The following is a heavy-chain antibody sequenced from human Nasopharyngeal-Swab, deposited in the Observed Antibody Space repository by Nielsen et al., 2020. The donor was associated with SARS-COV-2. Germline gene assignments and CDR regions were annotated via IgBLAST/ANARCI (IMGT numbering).Heavy chain of an antibody. V-gene: IGHV1-2*06. CDR1: RFSFSAYY. D-gene: IGHD6-19*01. J-gene: IGHJ4*02. Sequence: ASVKVSCKASRFSFSAYYIHWVRQAPGQGLEWMGRINPNSGGSDYAQRFQGRVTMTRNTSISTAYMELSSLRSEDTAVYYCARGGGWNFDYWGQGTLVTVSS. CDR3: ARGGGWNFDY. CDR2: INPNSGGS.